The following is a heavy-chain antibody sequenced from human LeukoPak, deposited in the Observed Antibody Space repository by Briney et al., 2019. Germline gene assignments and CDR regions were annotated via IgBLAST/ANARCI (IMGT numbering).Heavy chain of an antibody. CDR1: GFTLSSYD. Sequence: PGGSLRLSCAASGFTLSSYDMHWVRRTTGKGLEWVSSIGTVSDTYYTDSVKGRFTISRDNARNSLNLQMNSLRAEDTAVYYCARGFSSGWHYFDYWGQGTLVTVSS. J-gene: IGHJ4*02. V-gene: IGHV3-13*01. CDR2: IGTVSDT. CDR3: ARGFSSGWHYFDY. D-gene: IGHD6-19*01.